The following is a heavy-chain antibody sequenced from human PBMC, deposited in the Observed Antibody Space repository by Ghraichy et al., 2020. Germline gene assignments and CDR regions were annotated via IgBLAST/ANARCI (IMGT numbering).Heavy chain of an antibody. CDR1: GGSFSGYY. Sequence: GSLRLSCAVYGGSFSGYYWSWIRQPPGKGLEWIGEINHSGSTNYNPSLKSRVTISVDTSKNQFSLKLSSVTAADTAVYYCARAGISSSWFGDDYWGQGTLVTVSS. J-gene: IGHJ4*02. D-gene: IGHD6-13*01. CDR2: INHSGST. V-gene: IGHV4-34*01. CDR3: ARAGISSSWFGDDY.